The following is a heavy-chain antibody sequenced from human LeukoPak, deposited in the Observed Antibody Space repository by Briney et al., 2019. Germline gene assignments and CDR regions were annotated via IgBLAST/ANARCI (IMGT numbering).Heavy chain of an antibody. V-gene: IGHV4-59*08. J-gene: IGHJ6*02. CDR2: IYYSGST. D-gene: IGHD1-26*01. Sequence: SETLSLTCTVSGGSISSYYWSWIRRPPGKGLEWIGYIYYSGSTYYNPSLKSRVTISVDMSKNQFSLKLSSVTAADTAVYYCARVGLGNYGMDVWGQGTTVTVSS. CDR3: ARVGLGNYGMDV. CDR1: GGSISSYY.